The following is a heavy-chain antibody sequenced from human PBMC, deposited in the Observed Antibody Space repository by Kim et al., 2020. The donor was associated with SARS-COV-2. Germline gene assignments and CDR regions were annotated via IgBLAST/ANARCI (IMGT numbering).Heavy chain of an antibody. Sequence: PSLKSRVTISVDTSKNQFSLKLSSVTAADTAVYYCARGYGVVAKYNWFDPWGQGTLVTVSS. D-gene: IGHD5-12*01. V-gene: IGHV4-34*01. J-gene: IGHJ5*02. CDR3: ARGYGVVAKYNWFDP.